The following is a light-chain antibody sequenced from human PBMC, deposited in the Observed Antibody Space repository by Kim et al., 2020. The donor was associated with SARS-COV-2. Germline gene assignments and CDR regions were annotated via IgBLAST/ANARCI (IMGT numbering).Light chain of an antibody. CDR1: KLGNKY. Sequence: LSPGQTASITCSGDKLGNKYACWYQQKPGQSPVLVIYQDSKRPSGIPERFSGSNSGNTATLTISGTQAMDEADYYCQAWDSSTVVFGGGTQLTVL. V-gene: IGLV3-1*01. CDR3: QAWDSSTVV. J-gene: IGLJ2*01. CDR2: QDS.